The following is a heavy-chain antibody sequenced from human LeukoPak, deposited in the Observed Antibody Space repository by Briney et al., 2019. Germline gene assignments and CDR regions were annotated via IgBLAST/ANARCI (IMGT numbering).Heavy chain of an antibody. CDR2: ITSSSRII. CDR1: GFTFRSSS. CDR3: ARDSRHCSGDNCYSTIYHHYAMDV. Sequence: GGSLRLSCAASGFTFRSSSMNWVRQAPGKGPEWVASITSSSRIIYYADSVEGRFTISRDNANNSLYLQMNSLRAEDTAVYFCARDSRHCSGDNCYSTIYHHYAMDVWGQGTTVTVSS. V-gene: IGHV3-21*01. D-gene: IGHD2-15*01. J-gene: IGHJ6*02.